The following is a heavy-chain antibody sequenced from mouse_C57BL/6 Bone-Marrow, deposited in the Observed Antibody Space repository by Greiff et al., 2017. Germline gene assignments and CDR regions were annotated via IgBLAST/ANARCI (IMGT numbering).Heavy chain of an antibody. CDR1: GYAFSSSW. CDR3: ARGDGYYWYFDV. V-gene: IGHV1-82*01. CDR2: IYPGDGDT. Sequence: VQLQQSGPELVKPGASVKISCKASGYAFSSSWMNWVKQRPGKGLEWIGRIYPGDGDTNYNGKFKGKATLTADKSSSTAYMQLRSLTSEDSAVYFCARGDGYYWYFDVWGTGTTVTVSA. J-gene: IGHJ1*03. D-gene: IGHD2-3*01.